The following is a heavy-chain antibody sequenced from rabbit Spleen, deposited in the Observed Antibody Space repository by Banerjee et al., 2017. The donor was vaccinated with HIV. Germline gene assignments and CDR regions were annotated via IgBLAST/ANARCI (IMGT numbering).Heavy chain of an antibody. Sequence: QEQLVESGGGLVKPEGSLTLTCKASGFSFSDRDVMCWVRQAPGKGPEWIACIDIRGSGSTYYASWAKGRFTISKTSSTAVTLQMTSLTAVDTATYFCARDCSGSTYYADSLDLWGPGTLVTVS. CDR1: GFSFSDRDV. V-gene: IGHV1S45*01. D-gene: IGHD8-1*01. CDR2: IDIRGSGST. CDR3: ARDCSGSTYYADSLDL. J-gene: IGHJ3*01.